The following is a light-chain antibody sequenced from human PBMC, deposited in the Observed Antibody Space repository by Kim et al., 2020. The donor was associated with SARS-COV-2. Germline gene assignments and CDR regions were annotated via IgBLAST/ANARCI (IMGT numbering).Light chain of an antibody. Sequence: SAAPGGSATLTCRASQSVSSSVAWYQQKPGQARSLVIYSASTRATGVPARCSGSGSGTEFTLTISSLQSADFALYYWQQYRNWPLTFGQGTKLEI. V-gene: IGKV3-15*01. CDR3: QQYRNWPLT. CDR1: QSVSSS. CDR2: SAS. J-gene: IGKJ2*01.